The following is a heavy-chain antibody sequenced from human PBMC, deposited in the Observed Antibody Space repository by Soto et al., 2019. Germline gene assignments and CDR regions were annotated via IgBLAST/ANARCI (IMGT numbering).Heavy chain of an antibody. CDR2: INAGGGDT. J-gene: IGHJ4*02. CDR1: GFTFSRYA. V-gene: IGHV3-23*01. D-gene: IGHD7-27*01. Sequence: EVQLLESGGGLVQPGGSLRLSCAASGFTFSRYAMSWVRQAPGKGLEWVSAINAGGGDTYYADPVQGRFTISRDHTLDLQMNSLRADDTAVYFCVKTNTHVWPNCWSDYWGQGTLVTVSS. CDR3: VKTNTHVWPNCWSDY.